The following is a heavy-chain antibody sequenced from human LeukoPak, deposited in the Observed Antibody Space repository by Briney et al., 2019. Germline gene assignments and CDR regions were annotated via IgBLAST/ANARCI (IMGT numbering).Heavy chain of an antibody. V-gene: IGHV1-18*01. D-gene: IGHD2/OR15-2a*01. CDR1: GYTFSNYG. Sequence: ASVKVSCKASGYTFSNYGIGWVRQAPGQGLEWMGWISAYNGDTYYAPKFQGRVTLTTDTPTSTAYMEMRSLRSDDTAVYYCARFHADYFYTYGMDVWGQGTTVTVSS. J-gene: IGHJ6*02. CDR2: ISAYNGDT. CDR3: ARFHADYFYTYGMDV.